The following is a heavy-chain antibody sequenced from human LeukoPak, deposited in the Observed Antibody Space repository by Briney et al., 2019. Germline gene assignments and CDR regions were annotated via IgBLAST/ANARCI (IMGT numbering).Heavy chain of an antibody. CDR1: GFTFSSYA. CDR3: ARDASIAARGVYFDY. V-gene: IGHV3-30-3*01. J-gene: IGHJ4*02. D-gene: IGHD6-6*01. CDR2: ISYDGSNK. Sequence: GRSLRLSCAASGFTFSSYAMHWVRQAPGKGLEWVAVISYDGSNKYYADSVKGRFTISRDNSKNTLYLQMNSLRAEDTAVYYCARDASIAARGVYFDYWGQGTLVTVSS.